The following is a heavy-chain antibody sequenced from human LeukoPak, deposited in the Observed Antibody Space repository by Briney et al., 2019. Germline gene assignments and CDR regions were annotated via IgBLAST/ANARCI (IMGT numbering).Heavy chain of an antibody. CDR2: IIPIFGTS. J-gene: IGHJ4*02. CDR1: GGTFSSYA. Sequence: ASVKVSCKASGGTFSSYAINWVRQAPGQGLEWMGGIIPIFGTSNYAQNFQGRVTITADESTSTAYMELSSLRSEDTAVYYCARAPLADFWSGYYHSYYFDYWGQGTLVTVSS. CDR3: ARAPLADFWSGYYHSYYFDY. D-gene: IGHD3-3*01. V-gene: IGHV1-69*13.